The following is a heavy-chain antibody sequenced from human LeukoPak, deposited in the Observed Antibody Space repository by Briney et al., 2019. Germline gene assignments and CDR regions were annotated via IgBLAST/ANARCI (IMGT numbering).Heavy chain of an antibody. J-gene: IGHJ4*02. CDR3: ARASLWFGAYYFDY. Sequence: ASVKVSCKASGYTFTSYYMHWVRQAPGQGLEGMGIINPSGGSTNYAQKFQGRVTMTSDTSTSTVYMELSSLRSEDTAVYYCARASLWFGAYYFDYWGQGTLVTVSS. V-gene: IGHV1-46*01. CDR1: GYTFTSYY. D-gene: IGHD3-10*01. CDR2: INPSGGST.